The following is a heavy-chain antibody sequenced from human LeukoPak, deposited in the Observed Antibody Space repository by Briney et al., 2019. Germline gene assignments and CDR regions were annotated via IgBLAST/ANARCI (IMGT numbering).Heavy chain of an antibody. CDR3: ARATERVLLWFGKKYYFDY. D-gene: IGHD3-10*01. J-gene: IGHJ4*02. CDR2: MNPNSGNT. V-gene: IGHV1-8*01. CDR1: GYTFTSYD. Sequence: ASVKVSCKASGYTFTSYDINWVRQATGQGLEWMGWMNPNSGNTGYAQKFQGRVTMTRNTSISTAYMELSSLRSEDTAVYYCARATERVLLWFGKKYYFDYWGQGTLVTASS.